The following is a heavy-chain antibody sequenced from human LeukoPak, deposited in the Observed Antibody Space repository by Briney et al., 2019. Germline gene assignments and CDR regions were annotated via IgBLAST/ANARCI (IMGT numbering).Heavy chain of an antibody. Sequence: GGSLRLSCAAPGFTFSSYAMHWVRQAPGKGLEWVAVISYDGSNKYYADSVKGRFTISRDNSKNTLYLQMNSLRAEDTAVYYCARDSYYYDSSGYYYAYFDYWGQGTLVTVSS. CDR3: ARDSYYYDSSGYYYAYFDY. D-gene: IGHD3-22*01. CDR2: ISYDGSNK. V-gene: IGHV3-30-3*01. J-gene: IGHJ4*02. CDR1: GFTFSSYA.